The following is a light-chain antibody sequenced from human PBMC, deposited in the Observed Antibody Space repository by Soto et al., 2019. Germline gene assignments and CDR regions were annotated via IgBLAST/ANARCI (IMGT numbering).Light chain of an antibody. J-gene: IGLJ1*01. Sequence: QSVLTQPASVSGSPGQSITISCTGTSSDVGGYDYVSWYLQHPGKAPKLMIYDVTNRPSGVSNRFSGSKSGNTASLTISGLQAEDEADYYSSSYTTSSTLVFGTGTKVTVL. CDR2: DVT. CDR3: SSYTTSSTLV. CDR1: SSDVGGYDY. V-gene: IGLV2-14*01.